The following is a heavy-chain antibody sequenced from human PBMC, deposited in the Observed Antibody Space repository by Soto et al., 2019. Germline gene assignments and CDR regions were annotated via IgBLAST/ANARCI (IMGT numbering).Heavy chain of an antibody. CDR3: AKSPRSSSTSPYYFDY. D-gene: IGHD2-2*01. Sequence: GGSLRLSCAASGFTFSSYAMSWVRQAPGKGLEWVSAISGSGGSTYYEDSVKGRFTISRDNSKNTLYLQMNSLRAEDTAVYYCAKSPRSSSTSPYYFDYWGQGTLVTVSS. CDR2: ISGSGGST. V-gene: IGHV3-23*01. J-gene: IGHJ4*02. CDR1: GFTFSSYA.